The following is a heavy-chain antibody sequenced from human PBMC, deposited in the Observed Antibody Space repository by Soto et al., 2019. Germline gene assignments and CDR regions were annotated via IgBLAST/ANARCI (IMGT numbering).Heavy chain of an antibody. Sequence: ASVKVSCKASGYTFTSYDINWVRLVTGQGLEWMGWMNPNTGNAGYAQKFQGRVTMTRSTSISTAYMELSSLGSEDTAVYYCARKYTYGTDASDQWGQGPPVTLSS. J-gene: IGHJ4*02. D-gene: IGHD5-18*01. CDR3: ARKYTYGTDASDQ. CDR2: MNPNTGNA. V-gene: IGHV1-8*01. CDR1: GYTFTSYD.